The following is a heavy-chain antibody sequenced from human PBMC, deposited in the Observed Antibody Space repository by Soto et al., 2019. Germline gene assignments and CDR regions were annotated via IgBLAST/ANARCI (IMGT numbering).Heavy chain of an antibody. J-gene: IGHJ5*02. Sequence: SETLSLTCAVYGGSFSGYYWSWIRQPPGKGLEWIGEINHSGSTNYNPSLRSRVTISVDTSKNQFSLKLSSVTAADTAVYYCARSRVGAYWFDPWGQGTLVTVSS. D-gene: IGHD1-26*01. CDR1: GGSFSGYY. CDR2: INHSGST. CDR3: ARSRVGAYWFDP. V-gene: IGHV4-34*01.